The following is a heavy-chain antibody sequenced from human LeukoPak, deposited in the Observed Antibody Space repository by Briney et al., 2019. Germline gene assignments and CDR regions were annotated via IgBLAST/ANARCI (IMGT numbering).Heavy chain of an antibody. CDR3: ARHRSYRLGSYPEVFDY. Sequence: SETLSLTCTVSGGSISSSSYYWGWIRQPPGKGLECIGSIYYSGSTYYNPSLKSRVTISVDTSKNQFSLKLSSVTAADTAVYYCARHRSYRLGSYPEVFDYWGQGTLVTVSS. CDR1: GGSISSSSYY. CDR2: IYYSGST. J-gene: IGHJ4*02. D-gene: IGHD1-26*01. V-gene: IGHV4-39*01.